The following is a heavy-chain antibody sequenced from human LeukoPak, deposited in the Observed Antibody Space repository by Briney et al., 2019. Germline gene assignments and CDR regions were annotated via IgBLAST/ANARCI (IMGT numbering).Heavy chain of an antibody. V-gene: IGHV4-59*01. CDR1: GGSISSYY. CDR2: VYYSGSA. CDR3: AKDLSKQHLVGRGGGGYYYYMDV. D-gene: IGHD6-13*01. Sequence: SETLSLTCTVSGGSISSYYWSWVRQPPGKGLEWVGYVYYSGSADYNPSLRSRVTISLEMSKHQFSLNLTSVTAVDTDVYYCAKDLSKQHLVGRGGGGYYYYMDVWGKGTTVTISS. J-gene: IGHJ6*03.